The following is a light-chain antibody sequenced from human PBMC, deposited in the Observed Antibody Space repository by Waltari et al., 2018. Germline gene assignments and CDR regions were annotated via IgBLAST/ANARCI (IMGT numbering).Light chain of an antibody. J-gene: IGLJ2*01. CDR2: EVT. CDR1: TSDVGAYNY. CDR3: SSYADNTWI. Sequence: QSALTPPPPASGSPGQSVTISCTGTTSDVGAYNYVSWYQQHPGKAPKLMIYEVTKRPSGVPDRFSGSKSGNTASLTVSGLQAEDEADYYCSSYADNTWIFGGGTKLTVL. V-gene: IGLV2-8*01.